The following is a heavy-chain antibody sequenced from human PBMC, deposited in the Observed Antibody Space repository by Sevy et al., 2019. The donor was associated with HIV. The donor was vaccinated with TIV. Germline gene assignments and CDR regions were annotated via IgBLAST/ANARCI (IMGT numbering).Heavy chain of an antibody. D-gene: IGHD3-16*01. CDR3: ARHPILGASDY. CDR2: INYTGST. V-gene: IGHV4-59*08. J-gene: IGHJ4*02. Sequence: SETLSLTCSVSGGSISSYYWSWIRQPPGKGLEWIGYINYTGSTNSNPSLKSQVTIAVVTSQNQLSLKLGSVTAADTAVYYCARHPILGASDYWGQGTLVTVSS. CDR1: GGSISSYY.